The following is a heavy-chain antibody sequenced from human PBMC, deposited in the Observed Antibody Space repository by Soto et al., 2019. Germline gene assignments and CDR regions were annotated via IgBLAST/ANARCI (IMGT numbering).Heavy chain of an antibody. CDR2: IYYSGST. CDR3: ARIRDGYNYRASYFDY. CDR1: GGSISSSDYY. V-gene: IGHV4-39*01. D-gene: IGHD1-1*01. J-gene: IGHJ4*02. Sequence: QLQLQESGPGLVKPSETLSLTCTVSGGSISSSDYYWGWIRQPPGKGLEWIGSIYYSGSTYYNPSLKGRDSISVDTSKNQCTMKLRSVTAADTAVYYCARIRDGYNYRASYFDYWGQGTLITVSS.